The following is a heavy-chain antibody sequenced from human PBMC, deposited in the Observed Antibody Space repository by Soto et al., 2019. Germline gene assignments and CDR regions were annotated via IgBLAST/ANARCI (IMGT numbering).Heavy chain of an antibody. Sequence: QITLKEAGPTLVKPTQTLTLTCTFSGYSLSTSGVGVGWIRQPPGKVLERLALLYGDDDKRYSPTPKCRLTISMDTSKHQVVLTMTNMDPMDTATYYCAHRRRAAGGYFFDYWGQGTLVTVSS. J-gene: IGHJ4*02. CDR2: LYGDDDK. CDR3: AHRRRAAGGYFFDY. D-gene: IGHD6-25*01. V-gene: IGHV2-5*02. CDR1: GYSLSTSGVG.